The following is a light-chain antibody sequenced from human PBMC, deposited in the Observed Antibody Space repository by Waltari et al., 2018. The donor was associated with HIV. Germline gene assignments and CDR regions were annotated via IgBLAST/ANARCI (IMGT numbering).Light chain of an antibody. J-gene: IGLJ3*02. CDR3: AAWDDSLSGRV. CDR1: SSNIGSNY. CDR2: GSN. Sequence: QSVLTQSPSASGTPGQRVTTPCSGSSSNIGSNYVYWYQQLPGTAPKLLIYGSNQRPPGVPDRFSGSKSGTSASLAISGLRSEDEADYYCAAWDDSLSGRVFGGGTKLTVL. V-gene: IGLV1-47*01.